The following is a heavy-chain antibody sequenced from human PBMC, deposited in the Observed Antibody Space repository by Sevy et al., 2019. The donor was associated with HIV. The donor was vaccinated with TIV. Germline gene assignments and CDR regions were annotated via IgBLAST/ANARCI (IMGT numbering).Heavy chain of an antibody. V-gene: IGHV3-23*01. D-gene: IGHD2-15*01. CDR3: AKGFCSGGTCPRDYYYYGMDV. J-gene: IGHJ6*02. CDR2: ISGSGRYT. Sequence: GGSLRLSCAASEFTFSSYAMSWVRQAPGKGLEWVSSISGSGRYTYYASSVEGRFTISREKSKNTQYVQMNSLRAEETAVYYCAKGFCSGGTCPRDYYYYGMDVWGQGTTVTVSS. CDR1: EFTFSSYA.